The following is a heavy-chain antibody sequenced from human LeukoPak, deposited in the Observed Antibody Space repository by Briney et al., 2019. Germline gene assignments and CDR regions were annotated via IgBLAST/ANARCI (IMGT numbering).Heavy chain of an antibody. CDR3: AKGRQLLDP. J-gene: IGHJ5*02. V-gene: IGHV3-23*01. CDR2: ISGSSGTI. CDR1: GFTFSSYA. Sequence: GGSLRLSCTASGFTFSSYAMSWVRQAPGEGLEWVSSISGSSGTIDYADSVKGRFIISRDNSKNAQYLQMNGLRPEDSAVYYCAKGRQLLDPWGQGTLVTVSS. D-gene: IGHD1-1*01.